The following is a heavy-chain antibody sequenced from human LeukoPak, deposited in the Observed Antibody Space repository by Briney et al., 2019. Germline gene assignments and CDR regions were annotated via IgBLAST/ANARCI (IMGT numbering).Heavy chain of an antibody. J-gene: IGHJ6*03. CDR2: ISSSSSTI. CDR3: ARDRVVGAYYYYYYMDV. Sequence: GGSLRLSCAASGFTFSSYSMNWVRQAPGKGLEGVSYISSSSSTIYYADSVKGRFTISRDNAKNPLYVQMNSLRAEDTAVYYCARDRVVGAYYYYYYMDVWGKGTTVTVSS. V-gene: IGHV3-48*01. D-gene: IGHD1-26*01. CDR1: GFTFSSYS.